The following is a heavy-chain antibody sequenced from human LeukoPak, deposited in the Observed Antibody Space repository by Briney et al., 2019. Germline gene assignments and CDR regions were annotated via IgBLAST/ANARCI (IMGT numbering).Heavy chain of an antibody. CDR3: ARHGCSSTSCYAEHYYYYMDV. Sequence: SETLSLTCTVSGGSISSYYWSWIRQPAGKGLEWIGRIYTSGSTNYNPSLKSRVTMSVDTSKNQFSLKLSSVTAADTAVYYCARHGCSSTSCYAEHYYYYMDVWGKGTTVTVSS. CDR1: GGSISSYY. J-gene: IGHJ6*03. CDR2: IYTSGST. D-gene: IGHD2-2*01. V-gene: IGHV4-4*07.